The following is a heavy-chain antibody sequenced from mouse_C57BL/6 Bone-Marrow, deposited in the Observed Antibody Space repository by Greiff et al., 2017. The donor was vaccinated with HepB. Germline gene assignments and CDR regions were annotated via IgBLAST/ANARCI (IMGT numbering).Heavy chain of an antibody. CDR1: GYTFTSYG. CDR2: IYPRSGNT. CDR3: ARGVTTVVARYAMDD. Sequence: QVQLQQSGAELARPGASVKLSCKASGYTFTSYGISWVKQRTGQGLEWIGEIYPRSGNTYYNETFKGKATLTADKSSSTAYMELRSLTSEDSAVYFGARGVTTVVARYAMDDWGQGTSVTVSS. J-gene: IGHJ4*01. D-gene: IGHD1-1*01. V-gene: IGHV1-81*01.